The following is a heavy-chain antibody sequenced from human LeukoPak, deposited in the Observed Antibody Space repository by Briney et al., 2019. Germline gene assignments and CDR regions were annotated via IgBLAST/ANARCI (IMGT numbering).Heavy chain of an antibody. D-gene: IGHD3-22*01. CDR3: ARSPLYYYDSSGNYYYYMDV. CDR1: GYSISNGYF. CDR2: IYYSGST. J-gene: IGHJ6*03. V-gene: IGHV4-61*01. Sequence: SETLSLTCTVSGYSISNGYFWGWIRQPPGKGLEWIGYIYYSGSTNYNPSLKSRVTISVDTSKNQFSLKLSSVTAADTAVYYCARSPLYYYDSSGNYYYYMDVWGKGTTVTISS.